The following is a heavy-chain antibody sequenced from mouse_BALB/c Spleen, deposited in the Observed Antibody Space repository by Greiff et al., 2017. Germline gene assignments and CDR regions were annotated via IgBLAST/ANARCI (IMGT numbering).Heavy chain of an antibody. CDR2: IRNKANGYTT. V-gene: IGHV7-3*02. D-gene: IGHD1-1*01. J-gene: IGHJ3*01. CDR3: ARVHYYGSSYGFAY. CDR1: GFTFTDYY. Sequence: EVQGVESGGGLVQPGGSLRLSCATSGFTFTDYYMSWVRQPPGKALEWLGFIRNKANGYTTEYSASVKGRFTISRDNSQSILYLQMNTLRAEDSATYYCARVHYYGSSYGFAYWGQGTLVTVSA.